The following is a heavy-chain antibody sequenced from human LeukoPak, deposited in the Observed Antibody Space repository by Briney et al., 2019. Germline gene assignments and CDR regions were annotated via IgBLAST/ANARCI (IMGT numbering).Heavy chain of an antibody. Sequence: GGSLRLSCAASGFAFSSYEMRWVRQATGKGLEWISFISGDNRAIHYADSVRGRFTISADHAKNSVYLQMNSLRAEDTAVYYCATSLSGWFGPSAYYWGQGTPVTVSS. J-gene: IGHJ4*02. D-gene: IGHD6-19*01. V-gene: IGHV3-48*03. CDR3: ATSLSGWFGPSAYY. CDR2: ISGDNRAI. CDR1: GFAFSSYE.